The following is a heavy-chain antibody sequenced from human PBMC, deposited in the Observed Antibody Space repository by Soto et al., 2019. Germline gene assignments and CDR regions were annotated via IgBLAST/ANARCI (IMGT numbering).Heavy chain of an antibody. CDR1: GGSFSGYY. CDR3: ARGRVWWLGKPFDP. J-gene: IGHJ5*02. D-gene: IGHD6-19*01. CDR2: INHSGST. Sequence: QVQLQQWGAGLFKPSETLSLTCAVYGGSFSGYYWSWIRQPPVQGLEWIGEINHSGSTNSNPSLKSRVNISVDTSKNQFSLKLSSVTAADTAVYYCARGRVWWLGKPFDPWGQGTLVTVSS. V-gene: IGHV4-34*01.